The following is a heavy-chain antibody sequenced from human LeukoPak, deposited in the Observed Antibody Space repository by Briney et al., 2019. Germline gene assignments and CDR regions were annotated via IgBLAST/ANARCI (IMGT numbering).Heavy chain of an antibody. CDR1: GFPFNKYA. J-gene: IGHJ3*02. CDR2: IAGTGGST. V-gene: IGHV3-23*01. D-gene: IGHD3-9*01. Sequence: GGSLLLSCAASGFPFNKYAMKWGRQPPGKGLEWGSSIAGTGGSTYYADSVKGRFTTSRDTSKNTLYLQMNTLRADDTAVYYCARGPNYDILTGWRKTYNAFDKWGQGTMVTVSS. CDR3: ARGPNYDILTGWRKTYNAFDK.